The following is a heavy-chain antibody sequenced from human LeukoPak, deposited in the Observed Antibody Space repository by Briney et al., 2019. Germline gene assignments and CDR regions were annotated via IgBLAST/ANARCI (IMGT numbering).Heavy chain of an antibody. CDR3: AELGITMIGGV. CDR2: LSSSGSTI. Sequence: GGSLRLSCAASGFTFSSYEMNWVRQAPGKGLEWVSYLSSSGSTIYYADSVKGRFTISRDNAKNSLYLQMNSLRAEDTAVYYCAELGITMIGGVWGKGTTVTISS. V-gene: IGHV3-48*03. D-gene: IGHD3-10*02. J-gene: IGHJ6*04. CDR1: GFTFSSYE.